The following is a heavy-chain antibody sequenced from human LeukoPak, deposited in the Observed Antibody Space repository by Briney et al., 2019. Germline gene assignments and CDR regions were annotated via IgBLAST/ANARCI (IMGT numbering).Heavy chain of an antibody. J-gene: IGHJ3*02. CDR2: IDWSGRST. D-gene: IGHD3-22*01. CDR1: GFTFDDYG. CDR3: TKDRSGYYDGSFDI. V-gene: IGHV3-20*04. Sequence: GGSLRLSCAASGFTFDDYGMSWVRQAPGKGLEWVSGIDWSGRSTGYADSVKGRFTISRDNAKNSLYLQMISLRAEDTAFYSYTKDRSGYYDGSFDIWGQGTTVTVSS.